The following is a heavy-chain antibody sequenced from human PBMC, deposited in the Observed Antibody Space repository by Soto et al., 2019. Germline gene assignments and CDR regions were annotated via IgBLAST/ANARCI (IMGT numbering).Heavy chain of an antibody. CDR2: ISYDGSNK. V-gene: IGHV3-30-3*01. Sequence: GGSLRLSCAASGFTFSSYAMHWVRQAPGKGLEWVAVISYDGSNKYYADSVKGRFTISRDNSKNTLYLQMNSLRAEDTAVYYCARDGGYYYDSSGYYLFDYWGQGTLVTVSS. D-gene: IGHD3-22*01. CDR3: ARDGGYYYDSSGYYLFDY. CDR1: GFTFSSYA. J-gene: IGHJ4*02.